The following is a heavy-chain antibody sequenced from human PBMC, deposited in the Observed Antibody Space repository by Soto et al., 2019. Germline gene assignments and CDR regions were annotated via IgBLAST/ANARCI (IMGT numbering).Heavy chain of an antibody. Sequence: SETLSLTCTVSGGSVSSGDYYWSWIRQPPGKGVEWLGFIYFNGSTNYNPSLKSRVTISSDTSKNQFSLRLTSMTAADTAVYFCARDXPRTIYNSDYYYYGLDVWGQGTTVTVSS. V-gene: IGHV4-61*08. CDR1: GGSVSSGDYY. J-gene: IGHJ6*02. CDR3: ARDXPRTIYNSDYYYYGLDV. D-gene: IGHD6-19*01. CDR2: IYFNGST.